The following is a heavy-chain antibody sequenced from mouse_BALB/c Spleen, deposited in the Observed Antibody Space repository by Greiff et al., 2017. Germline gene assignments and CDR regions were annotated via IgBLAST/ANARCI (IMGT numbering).Heavy chain of an antibody. Sequence: VQLKESGGGLVQPGGSRKLSCAASGFTFSSFGMHWVRQAPEKGLEWVAYISSGSSTIYYADTVKGRFTISRDNPKNTLFLQRTSRRSEDTAMYYCARGERADYGYAMDYWGQGTSVTVSS. CDR1: GFTFSSFG. CDR3: ARGERADYGYAMDY. J-gene: IGHJ4*01. V-gene: IGHV5-17*02. CDR2: ISSGSSTI. D-gene: IGHD2-4*01.